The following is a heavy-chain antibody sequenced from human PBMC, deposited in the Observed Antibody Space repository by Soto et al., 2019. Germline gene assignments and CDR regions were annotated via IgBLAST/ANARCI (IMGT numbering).Heavy chain of an antibody. CDR1: GFTFSNYS. V-gene: IGHV3-21*01. CDR3: ARSLSSGWFDY. J-gene: IGHJ5*01. CDR2: ISSTSKYI. D-gene: IGHD6-19*01. Sequence: EVQLVESGGGLVKPGGSLRVSCEASGFTFSNYSMNWVRQAPGKGLEWVSSISSTSKYIYYADKVKGRFTISRDNAKKSMYLKMNSLSAEDTAVYYCARSLSSGWFDYWGQGTLVTVSA.